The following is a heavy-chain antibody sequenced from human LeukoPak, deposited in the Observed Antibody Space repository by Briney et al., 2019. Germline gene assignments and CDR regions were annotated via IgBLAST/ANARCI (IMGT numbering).Heavy chain of an antibody. CDR1: GFSFSNFG. CDR3: ATQDGYDNSGHYGY. V-gene: IGHV3-30*03. CDR2: ISYDGSNK. J-gene: IGHJ4*02. D-gene: IGHD3-22*01. Sequence: TGGSLRLSCAASGFSFSNFGMHWVRQAPGKGLEWVAVISYDGSNKHFADSVKGRFTISRDNSKNTLYLQMNSLRAEDTAVYYCATQDGYDNSGHYGYWGQGTLVTVSS.